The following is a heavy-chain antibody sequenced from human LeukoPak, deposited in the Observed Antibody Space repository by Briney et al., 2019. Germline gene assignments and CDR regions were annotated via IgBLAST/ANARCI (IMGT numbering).Heavy chain of an antibody. CDR1: GFTVSSNY. D-gene: IGHD6-6*01. V-gene: IGHV3-21*01. J-gene: IGHJ1*01. CDR2: ISSSSRYI. CDR3: ARDLSSSSTAYFHH. Sequence: GGSLRLSCAASGFTVSSNYMNWVRQAPGKGLEWVSSISSSSRYIYYADSVKGRFTTSRDNAQDSLYLQMNSLRAEDTAVYYCARDLSSSSTAYFHHWGQGTLVTVSS.